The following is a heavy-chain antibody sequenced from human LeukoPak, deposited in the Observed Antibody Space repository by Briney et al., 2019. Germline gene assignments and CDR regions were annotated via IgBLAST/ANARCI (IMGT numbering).Heavy chain of an antibody. CDR1: GGAISSYY. CDR3: ARVHRLDPGPFHI. Sequence: PSETLSLTCTVSGGAISSYYWSWIRQPPGKGLDLIGNIYYSGSTNYNPSLKSLVTISVDTYKNQFSLNLRSVTAADTAVFYCARVHRLDPGPFHIWGQGTMVIVSS. CDR2: IYYSGST. V-gene: IGHV4-59*01. J-gene: IGHJ3*02.